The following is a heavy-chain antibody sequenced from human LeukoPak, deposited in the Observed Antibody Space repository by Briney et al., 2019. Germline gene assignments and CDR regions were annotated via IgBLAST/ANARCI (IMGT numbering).Heavy chain of an antibody. CDR3: ARETPEYD. D-gene: IGHD1-14*01. V-gene: IGHV3-33*01. J-gene: IGHJ4*02. CDR2: IWYDGSNK. CDR1: GFTFSSYG. Sequence: GRSLRLSCAASGFTFSSYGMHWVRQAPGKGLEWVAVIWYDGSNKYYADTVKGRFTISRDNSKNTLYLQMNSLRDEDTAVYYCARETPEYDWGQGTLVTVSS.